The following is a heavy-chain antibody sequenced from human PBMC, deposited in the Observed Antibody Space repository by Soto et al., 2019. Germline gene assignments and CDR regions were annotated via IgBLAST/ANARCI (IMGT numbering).Heavy chain of an antibody. CDR2: INHSGST. J-gene: IGHJ4*02. CDR1: GGSFRGYY. CDR3: ATSAGY. Sequence: PSETLSLTCAVYGGSFRGYYWSWIRQPPGKGLEWTGEINHSGSTNYNPSLKSRVTISVDTSKNEFSLKLGSVTAADTAVYYCATSAGYWGQGTLVTVSS. V-gene: IGHV4-34*01.